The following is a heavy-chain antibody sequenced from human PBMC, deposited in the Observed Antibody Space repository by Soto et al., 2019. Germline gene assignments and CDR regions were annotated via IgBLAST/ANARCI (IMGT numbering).Heavy chain of an antibody. CDR2: IYPGDSDT. CDR3: ASLRGTVTDYYYYGMDV. V-gene: IGHV5-51*01. J-gene: IGHJ6*02. D-gene: IGHD4-4*01. Sequence: GESLKISCKGSGYSFTSYWIGWVRQMPGKGLEWMGIIYPGDSDTRYSPSFQGQVTISADKSIGTAYLQWSGLKASDTAMYYCASLRGTVTDYYYYGMDVWGQGTTVTVSS. CDR1: GYSFTSYW.